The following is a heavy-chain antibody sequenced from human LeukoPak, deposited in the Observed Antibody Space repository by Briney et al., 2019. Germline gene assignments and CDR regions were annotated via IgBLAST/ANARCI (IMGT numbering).Heavy chain of an antibody. CDR3: ARGHRYDILTGYPFDY. V-gene: IGHV4-31*03. CDR2: IYYSGST. CDR1: GGPISSGGYY. D-gene: IGHD3-9*01. Sequence: PSETLSLTCTVSGGPISSGGYYWSWLRQHPGKGLEWIGYIYYSGSTYYNPSLKSRVTISVDTSKNQFSLKLSSVTAADTAVYYCARGHRYDILTGYPFDYWGQGTLVTVSS. J-gene: IGHJ4*02.